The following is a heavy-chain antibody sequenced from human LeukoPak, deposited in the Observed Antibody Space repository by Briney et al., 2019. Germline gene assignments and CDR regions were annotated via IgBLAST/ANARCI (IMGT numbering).Heavy chain of an antibody. CDR2: ISGSGGST. CDR1: GFTFSSYA. Sequence: GGSLRLSCAASGFTFSSYAMSWVRQAPGKGLEWVSAISGSGGSTYYADSVRGRFTIPRDNSKNTLYLQMNSLRAEDTAVYYCAKVGYCSSTRCYERRHDAFDIWGQGTMVTVSS. CDR3: AKVGYCSSTRCYERRHDAFDI. D-gene: IGHD2-2*01. J-gene: IGHJ3*02. V-gene: IGHV3-23*01.